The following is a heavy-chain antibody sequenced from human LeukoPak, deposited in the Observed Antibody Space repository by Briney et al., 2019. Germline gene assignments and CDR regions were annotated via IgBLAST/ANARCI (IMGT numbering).Heavy chain of an antibody. V-gene: IGHV3-30*18. CDR2: ISYDGSNK. CDR1: GFTFSSYA. J-gene: IGHJ4*02. CDR3: AKGRITMVRGVFDY. D-gene: IGHD3-10*01. Sequence: GRSLRLSCAASGFTFSSYAMHWVRQAPGKGLEWVAVISYDGSNKYYADSVKGRFTISRDNSKNTLYLQMNSLRAEDTAVYYCAKGRITMVRGVFDYWGQGTLVTVSS.